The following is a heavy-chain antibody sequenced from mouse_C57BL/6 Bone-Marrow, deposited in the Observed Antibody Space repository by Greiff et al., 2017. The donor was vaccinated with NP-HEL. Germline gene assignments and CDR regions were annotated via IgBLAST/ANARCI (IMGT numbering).Heavy chain of an antibody. CDR2: INPSSGST. CDR3: AREDYGSSYTAWFAY. J-gene: IGHJ3*01. CDR1: GYTFTSYW. V-gene: IGHV1-7*01. Sequence: QVQLQQSGAELAKPGASVKLSCKASGYTFTSYWMHWVKQRPGQGLEWIGYINPSSGSTKYNQKFKDKATLTADKSSSTAYMQLSSLTYEDSAVYYCAREDYGSSYTAWFAYWGQGTLVTVSA. D-gene: IGHD1-1*01.